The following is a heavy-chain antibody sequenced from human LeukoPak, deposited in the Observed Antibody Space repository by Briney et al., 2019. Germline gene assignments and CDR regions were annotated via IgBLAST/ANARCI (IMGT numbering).Heavy chain of an antibody. CDR1: GFTFRSYA. Sequence: PGGSLRLSCAASGFTFRSYAMSWVCQAPGKGLEWVSAISGSGGSTYYADSVKGRFTISRDNSKTTLYLQVNSLRAEDTAVYYCAKDFAVYSTSYYDYWGQGTLVIVSS. CDR2: ISGSGGST. CDR3: AKDFAVYSTSYYDY. J-gene: IGHJ4*02. V-gene: IGHV3-23*01. D-gene: IGHD6-13*01.